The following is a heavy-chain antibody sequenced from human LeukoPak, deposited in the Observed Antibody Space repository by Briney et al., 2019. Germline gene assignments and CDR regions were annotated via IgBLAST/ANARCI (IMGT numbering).Heavy chain of an antibody. D-gene: IGHD3-22*01. CDR3: ARSDSRREAFDI. J-gene: IGHJ3*02. CDR2: IFYTGST. Sequence: SETLSLTCTVSGCSVSSGNYYWSWIRQPPGNGLEWIGYIFYTGSTIYNPSLKSRVTISIDTSKNQFSLRLSSVTAADTAVFYCARSDSRREAFDIWGQGTMVTVSS. V-gene: IGHV4-61*01. CDR1: GCSVSSGNYY.